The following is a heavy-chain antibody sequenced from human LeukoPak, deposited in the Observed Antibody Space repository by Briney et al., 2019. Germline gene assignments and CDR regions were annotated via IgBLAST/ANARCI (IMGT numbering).Heavy chain of an antibody. D-gene: IGHD3-3*01. V-gene: IGHV1-46*01. CDR2: INPSGGST. J-gene: IGHJ4*02. CDR1: GYTFTNYW. Sequence: GASVKVSCKASGYTFTNYWIYWVRQAPGQGLEWMGIINPSGGSTNYAQRFQGRATMTRDTSTNTVYMDLSSLRSEDTAVYYCAKAFSRGITIFGVVIPLYFDYWGQGTLVTVSS. CDR3: AKAFSRGITIFGVVIPLYFDY.